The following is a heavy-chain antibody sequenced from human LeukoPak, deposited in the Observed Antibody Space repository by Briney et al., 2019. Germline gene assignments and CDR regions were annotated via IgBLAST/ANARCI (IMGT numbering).Heavy chain of an antibody. D-gene: IGHD4-23*01. J-gene: IGHJ3*02. CDR2: ISYDGSNK. CDR3: ARRTNDGGGDAFDI. Sequence: GGSLRLSCAASGFTFSSYAMHWVRQAPGKGLEWVAVISYDGSNKYYADSVKGRFTISRDNSKNTLYLQMNSLRAEDTAVYYCARRTNDGGGDAFDIWGQGTMVTVSS. V-gene: IGHV3-30-3*01. CDR1: GFTFSSYA.